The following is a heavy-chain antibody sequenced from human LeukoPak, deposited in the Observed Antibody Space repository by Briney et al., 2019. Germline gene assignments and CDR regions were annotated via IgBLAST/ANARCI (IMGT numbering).Heavy chain of an antibody. CDR3: RMTQTDFDF. Sequence: PGGSLRLSCATSGLTFSCYWMSWVRQAPGKGLERVANIKQDGSEKYYVGSVKGRFTISRDNAKNSLYLQMDSLRAEDRAVYYCRMTQTDFDFWGQETMVTVSS. J-gene: IGHJ3*01. D-gene: IGHD1-1*01. V-gene: IGHV3-7*03. CDR2: IKQDGSEK. CDR1: GLTFSCYW.